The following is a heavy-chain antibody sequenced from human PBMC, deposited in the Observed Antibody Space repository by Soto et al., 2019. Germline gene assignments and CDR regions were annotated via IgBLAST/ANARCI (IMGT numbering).Heavy chain of an antibody. J-gene: IGHJ6*02. D-gene: IGHD4-17*01. CDR1: GYTFTSYY. V-gene: IGHV1-46*01. CDR2: INPSGGST. Sequence: ASVKVSCKASGYTFTSYYMHWVRQAPGQGLEWMGIINPSGGSTSYAQKFQGRVTMTRDTSTSTVYMELSSLRSEDTAVYYCATGLTEMTTGSGGYYYYYYGMDVWGQGTTVTVS. CDR3: ATGLTEMTTGSGGYYYYYYGMDV.